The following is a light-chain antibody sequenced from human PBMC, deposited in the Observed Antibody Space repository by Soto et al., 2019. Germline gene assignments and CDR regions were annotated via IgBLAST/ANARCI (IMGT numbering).Light chain of an antibody. CDR3: QQRSNGAGIT. Sequence: EIVLTQSPATLTLSPGQRATLSCRASQSVSSYLAWYQQKHGQAPRLLIYDASNRATGIPARFSGSGSGTDVALVISSLEQEDFAVYYCQQRSNGAGITFGEGTGLEIK. CDR2: DAS. V-gene: IGKV3-11*01. J-gene: IGKJ5*01. CDR1: QSVSSY.